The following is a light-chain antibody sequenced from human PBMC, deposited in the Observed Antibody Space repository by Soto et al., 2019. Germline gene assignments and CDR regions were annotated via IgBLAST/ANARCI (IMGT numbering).Light chain of an antibody. V-gene: IGKV1-5*03. Sequence: DIQITQSPSTLSGSVGDRVTITCRASQTISSWLAWYQQKPGKAPKLLIYKASTLKSGVRSRFSGSGSGTDFTRTISSLQPEDVATYYCQQYNSYSWTFGQGTKVDIK. J-gene: IGKJ1*01. CDR1: QTISSW. CDR2: KAS. CDR3: QQYNSYSWT.